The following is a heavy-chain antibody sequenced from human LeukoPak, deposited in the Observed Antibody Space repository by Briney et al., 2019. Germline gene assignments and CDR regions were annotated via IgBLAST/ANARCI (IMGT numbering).Heavy chain of an antibody. CDR2: IYYSGST. V-gene: IGHV4-59*12. Sequence: LETLSLTCTVSGGSISSYYWSWIRQPPGKGLEWIGYIYYSGSTNYNPSLKSRVTMSVDTSKNQFSLKLSSVTAADTAVYYCASSSSSWYPPDYWGQGTLVTVSS. D-gene: IGHD6-13*01. J-gene: IGHJ4*02. CDR1: GGSISSYY. CDR3: ASSSSSWYPPDY.